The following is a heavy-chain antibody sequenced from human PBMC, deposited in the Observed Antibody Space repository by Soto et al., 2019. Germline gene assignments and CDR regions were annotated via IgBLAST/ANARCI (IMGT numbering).Heavy chain of an antibody. Sequence: GGSLRLSCGASGFNFRSYWMHWVRQAPGKGLVWVSNINSDGSSTNYADSVKGRFTISRDNAKNTLYLQMNSLRADDTAVYYCATLFSSGSSLDYWGQGTLVTVSS. CDR2: INSDGSST. V-gene: IGHV3-74*01. D-gene: IGHD3-10*01. CDR1: GFNFRSYW. CDR3: ATLFSSGSSLDY. J-gene: IGHJ4*02.